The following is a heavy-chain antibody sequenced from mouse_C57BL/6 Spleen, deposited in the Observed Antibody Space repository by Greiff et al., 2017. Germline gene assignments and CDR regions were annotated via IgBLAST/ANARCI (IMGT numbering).Heavy chain of an antibody. Sequence: QVQLQQPGAELVMPGASVKLSCKASGYTFTSYWMHWVKQRPGQGLEWIGEIDPSDSYTNYNQKFKGKSTVTVDKSSSTAYMQLSSLTSEDSAVYYCAIGGKGDYWGQGTTLTVSS. J-gene: IGHJ2*01. CDR2: IDPSDSYT. D-gene: IGHD2-14*01. V-gene: IGHV1-69*01. CDR3: AIGGKGDY. CDR1: GYTFTSYW.